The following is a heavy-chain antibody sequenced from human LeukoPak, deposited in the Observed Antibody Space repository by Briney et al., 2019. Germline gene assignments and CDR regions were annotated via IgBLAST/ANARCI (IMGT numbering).Heavy chain of an antibody. CDR2: ISSSSSYI. Sequence: PGGSLRLSCAASGFTFSSYSMNWVRQAPGKGLEWVSSISSSSSYIYYADSVKGRFTISRDNAKNSLYLQMNSLRAEDTAVYYCAKDRRSWVARTSVVDYWGQGTLVTVSS. J-gene: IGHJ4*02. V-gene: IGHV3-21*01. CDR3: AKDRRSWVARTSVVDY. D-gene: IGHD2-21*01. CDR1: GFTFSSYS.